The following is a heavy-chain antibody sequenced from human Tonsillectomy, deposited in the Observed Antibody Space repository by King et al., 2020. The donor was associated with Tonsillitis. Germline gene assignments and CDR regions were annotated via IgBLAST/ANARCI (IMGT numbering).Heavy chain of an antibody. CDR1: GFTFRSYG. CDR3: AKGNMAWSGGSCPRSYCYYGMDV. J-gene: IGHJ6*02. D-gene: IGHD2-15*01. Sequence: VQLVESGGGLVQPGGSLRLSCAASGFTFRSYGMSWVRQAPGKGLEWVSAISGSGGKTYYADSVKGRFTISRDNSKNTLYLQMNSLRAEDTAVYYCAKGNMAWSGGSCPRSYCYYGMDVWGRGTTVTVSS. V-gene: IGHV3-23*04. CDR2: ISGSGGKT.